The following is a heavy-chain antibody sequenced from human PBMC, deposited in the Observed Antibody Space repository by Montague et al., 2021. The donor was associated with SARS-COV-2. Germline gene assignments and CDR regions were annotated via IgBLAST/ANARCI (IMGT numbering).Heavy chain of an antibody. Sequence: SETLSLTCTVSGGSISSSSYYWGWIRQPPGKGLEWIGSVYYSGSTYYNPSLKSRVTISVDTSKNQFSLKLSSVTAADTAVYYCERVLAYCGGDCYGWYFDLWDRGTLVTVSS. CDR1: GGSISSSSYY. V-gene: IGHV4-39*01. D-gene: IGHD2-21*02. CDR2: VYYSGST. J-gene: IGHJ2*01. CDR3: ERVLAYCGGDCYGWYFDL.